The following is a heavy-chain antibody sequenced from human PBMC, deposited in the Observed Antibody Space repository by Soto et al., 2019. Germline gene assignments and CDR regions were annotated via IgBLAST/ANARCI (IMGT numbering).Heavy chain of an antibody. V-gene: IGHV4-39*01. CDR3: ARDYDSSGDY. CDR1: GGSISTSSYY. CDR2: IYYSGST. Sequence: QLQRQESGPGLVKPSETLSLTCTVSGGSISTSSYYWGWIRQPPGKGLEWIGSIYYSGSTYYNPSLKSRVTISVDTSKNQFSLKLSSVTAADTAVYYCARDYDSSGDYWGQGTLVTVSS. D-gene: IGHD3-22*01. J-gene: IGHJ4*02.